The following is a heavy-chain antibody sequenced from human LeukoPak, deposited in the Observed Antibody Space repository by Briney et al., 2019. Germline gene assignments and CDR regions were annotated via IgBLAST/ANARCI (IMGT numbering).Heavy chain of an antibody. J-gene: IGHJ4*02. CDR3: AKDSDADYGDYAAYFDY. CDR1: GFTFDDYA. D-gene: IGHD4-17*01. V-gene: IGHV3-9*03. CDR2: ISRYSGSI. Sequence: PGGSLRLSCAASGFTFDDYAMHWVRQAPGKGLEWVSGISRYSGSIVYADSVKGRFTISRDNAKNSLYLQMNSLRAEDMALYYCAKDSDADYGDYAAYFDYWGQGTLVTVSS.